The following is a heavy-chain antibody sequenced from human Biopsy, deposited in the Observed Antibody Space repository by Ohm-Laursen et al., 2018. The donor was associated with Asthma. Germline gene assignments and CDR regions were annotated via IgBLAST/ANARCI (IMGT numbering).Heavy chain of an antibody. Sequence: GSLRLSCAASGFAVSRDYMFWVRQAPGKGLEWVSVIYSGGTSHTADSVRGRFTISRDYSKNTLYLQMHSLRVEDTAVYYCARGDSSGWSHYYFDYWGQGTLVTVSS. CDR1: GFAVSRDY. D-gene: IGHD6-19*01. J-gene: IGHJ4*02. CDR2: IYSGGTS. CDR3: ARGDSSGWSHYYFDY. V-gene: IGHV3-53*01.